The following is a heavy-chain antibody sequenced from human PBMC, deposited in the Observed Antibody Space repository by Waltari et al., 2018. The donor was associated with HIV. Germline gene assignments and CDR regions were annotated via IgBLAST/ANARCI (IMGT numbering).Heavy chain of an antibody. Sequence: EVQLVQSGAEVKKPGESLKISCQTSGYGFTFYWIAWVRQMPGEGLEWMGIIYPGDSKTRYSLSFQGQVTISADTSMSTAYLQWSSLKASDTAMYYCARQDGNGWYYFDYWGQGTLVTVSP. CDR1: GYGFTFYW. J-gene: IGHJ4*02. V-gene: IGHV5-51*01. D-gene: IGHD6-19*01. CDR2: IYPGDSKT. CDR3: ARQDGNGWYYFDY.